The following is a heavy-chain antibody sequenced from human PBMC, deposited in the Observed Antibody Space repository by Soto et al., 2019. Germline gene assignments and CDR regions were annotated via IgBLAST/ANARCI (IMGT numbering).Heavy chain of an antibody. Sequence: ETLSLTCTVSGASVNSVDYFWTWIRQPPGRGLEWLGTIRYTGATDSNPSLKGRLTMSPDTSKNHFSLKLVSVGSADTAVYYCARTSDTGAWAAWFWGQGTLVTV. D-gene: IGHD2-8*02. CDR1: GASVNSVDYF. J-gene: IGHJ4*02. CDR2: IRYTGAT. V-gene: IGHV4-61*03. CDR3: ARTSDTGAWAAWF.